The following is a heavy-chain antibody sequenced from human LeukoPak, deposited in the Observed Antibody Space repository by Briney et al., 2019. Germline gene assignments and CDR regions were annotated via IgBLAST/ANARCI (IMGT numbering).Heavy chain of an antibody. J-gene: IGHJ5*02. V-gene: IGHV4-38-2*01. CDR2: IYHSGGS. D-gene: IGHD1-1*01. CDR1: GYSISNDYY. CDR3: AKAGTTGIHHWFDP. Sequence: SETLSLTCVVSGYSISNDYYWGWIRQPPGKGLQWIGNIYHSGGSYYNPSLKSRVTILVDTSKNQFSLKLSSVTAADTAVYYCAKAGTTGIHHWFDPWGQGNLVTASS.